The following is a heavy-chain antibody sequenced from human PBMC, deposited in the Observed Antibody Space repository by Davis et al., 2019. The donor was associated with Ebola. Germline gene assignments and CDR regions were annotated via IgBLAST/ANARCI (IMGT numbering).Heavy chain of an antibody. CDR3: ARGKRFCSGDICANWFDR. CDR1: GFTFSSYW. V-gene: IGHV3-74*01. Sequence: GESLKISCAASGFTFSSYWMHWVRQVPGKGLVWVSRINSDGSSTSYADSVKGRFTISRDNAKNTLYLQMNSLRAEDTAVYYWARGKRFCSGDICANWFDRWGQGTLVTVSS. CDR2: INSDGSST. D-gene: IGHD2-15*01. J-gene: IGHJ5*02.